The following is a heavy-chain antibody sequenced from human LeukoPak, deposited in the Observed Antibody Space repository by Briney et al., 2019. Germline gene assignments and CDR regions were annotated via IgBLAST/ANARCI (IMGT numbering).Heavy chain of an antibody. V-gene: IGHV3-21*01. Sequence: PGGSLRLSCAASGFTFSSYSMTWVRQAPGKGLEWVSTIRSSSAEMYYHTTLKGRFTISRDDAKNSLYLQMNSLRAEDTAVYYCARGPSGYHNTGGQGTLVTVSS. CDR1: GFTFSSYS. D-gene: IGHD5-12*01. J-gene: IGHJ4*02. CDR3: ARGPSGYHNT. CDR2: IRSSSAEM.